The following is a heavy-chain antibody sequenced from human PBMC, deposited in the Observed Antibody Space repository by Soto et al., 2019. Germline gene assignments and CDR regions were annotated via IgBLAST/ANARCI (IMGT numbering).Heavy chain of an antibody. CDR3: ARGNYDFWSGRSLMDV. Sequence: PSETLSLTCTVSGGSISSYYWSWIRQPPGKGLEWIGYIYYSGSTNYNPSLKSRVTISVDTSKNQFSLKLSSVTAADTAVYYCARGNYDFWSGRSLMDVWGKGTTVTVSS. D-gene: IGHD3-3*01. V-gene: IGHV4-59*01. CDR1: GGSISSYY. J-gene: IGHJ6*03. CDR2: IYYSGST.